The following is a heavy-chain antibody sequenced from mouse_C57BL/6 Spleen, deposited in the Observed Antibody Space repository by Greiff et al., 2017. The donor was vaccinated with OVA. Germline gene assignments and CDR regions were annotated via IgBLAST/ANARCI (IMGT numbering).Heavy chain of an antibody. D-gene: IGHD2-5*01. CDR3: ASTYYSNYVRAMDY. CDR1: GFTFSSYG. V-gene: IGHV5-6*01. CDR2: ISSGGSYT. J-gene: IGHJ4*01. Sequence: DVHLVESGGDLVKPGGSLKLSCAASGFTFSSYGMSWVRQTPDKRLEWVATISSGGSYTYYPDSVKGRFTISRDNAKNTLYLQMSSLKSEDTAMYYCASTYYSNYVRAMDYWGQGTSVTVSS.